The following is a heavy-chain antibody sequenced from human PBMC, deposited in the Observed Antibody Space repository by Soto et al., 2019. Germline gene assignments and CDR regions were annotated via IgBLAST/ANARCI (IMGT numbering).Heavy chain of an antibody. CDR1: GFTFNNYA. V-gene: IGHV3-23*01. CDR3: AKDRLEGNIDY. Sequence: GGSLRLSCAASGFTFNNYAMNWVRQAPGKGLEWVATISGTGGSTYYADSVKGRFTISRDNSKNTLYLQMNSLRVEDTAVYYCAKDRLEGNIDYWGQGTQVTVPQ. J-gene: IGHJ4*02. CDR2: ISGTGGST.